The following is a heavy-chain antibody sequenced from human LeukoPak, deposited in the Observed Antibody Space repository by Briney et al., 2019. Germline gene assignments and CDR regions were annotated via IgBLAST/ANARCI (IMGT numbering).Heavy chain of an antibody. CDR3: ARGLFRSWKWFDS. CDR2: MNTNSGNT. CDR1: GYTFTNNG. J-gene: IGHJ5*01. Sequence: ASVKVSCKASGYTFTNNGISWVRQAPGPGLERKGWMNTNSGNTGDALKFQGRVTMTRNTSISTAYMELSSLRSEDTAVYNCARGLFRSWKWFDSWGEGTLVTVSS. D-gene: IGHD6-13*01. V-gene: IGHV1-8*02.